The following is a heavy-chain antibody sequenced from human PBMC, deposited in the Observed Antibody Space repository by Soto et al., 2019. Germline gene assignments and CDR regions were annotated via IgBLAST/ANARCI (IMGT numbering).Heavy chain of an antibody. J-gene: IGHJ6*02. D-gene: IGHD3-10*01. CDR2: IIPVYGTT. CDR1: GGTFRNSA. Sequence: QVPLVQSGAEVKRPGSSVKVSCKASGGTFRNSAISWVRQAPGHGLEWMGGIIPVYGTTNYAHKFQGAVTITADESASTAFIELRSLRAEDTAVYFCASGQAVAREVGSTSDYYYGLEVWGQGTTVTVSS. CDR3: ASGQAVAREVGSTSDYYYGLEV. V-gene: IGHV1-69*01.